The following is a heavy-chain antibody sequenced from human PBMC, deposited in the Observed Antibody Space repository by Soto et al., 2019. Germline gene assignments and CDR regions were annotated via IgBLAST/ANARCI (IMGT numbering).Heavy chain of an antibody. J-gene: IGHJ4*02. CDR1: GGTFRSYA. CDR3: AADILQWFGVPTTAFDY. CDR2: IISIFGTA. D-gene: IGHD3-10*01. Sequence: AASVKVSCQASGGTFRSYAISWVRQARGQGLEWMGGIISIFGTANYAQKFQGRVTITADESTSTAYRELGSLRAEDTAVYYCAADILQWFGVPTTAFDYWGQGALVTVSS. V-gene: IGHV1-69*13.